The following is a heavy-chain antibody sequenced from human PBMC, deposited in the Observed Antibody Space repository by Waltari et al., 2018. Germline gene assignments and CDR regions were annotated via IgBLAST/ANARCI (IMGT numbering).Heavy chain of an antibody. D-gene: IGHD6-19*01. CDR3: ARGKARYSSGWYVLFDY. J-gene: IGHJ4*02. V-gene: IGHV4-34*01. CDR2: IKHSGST. CDR1: GGYFSGSY. Sequence: QVQLQQWGAGLLKPEETLSLTSAVDGGYFSGSYWRWIRQAPGKGLEWIGEIKHSGSTNYNPSLKSRVTISVDTSKNQFSLKLSSVTAADTAVYYCARGKARYSSGWYVLFDYWGQGTLVTVSS.